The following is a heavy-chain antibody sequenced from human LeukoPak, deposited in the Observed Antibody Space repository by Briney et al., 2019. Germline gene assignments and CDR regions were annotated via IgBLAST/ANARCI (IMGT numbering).Heavy chain of an antibody. Sequence: SETLSLTCTVSGGSISSHTYSWGWIRQPPGKGLEWIGTLSYSAHTFYSSSLKSRVTISGDTSKNQFSLKLSSVTAADTAVYYCARDFDHASYFDYWGQGTLVTVSS. J-gene: IGHJ4*02. V-gene: IGHV4-39*02. CDR1: GGSISSHTYS. D-gene: IGHD3-9*01. CDR2: LSYSAHT. CDR3: ARDFDHASYFDY.